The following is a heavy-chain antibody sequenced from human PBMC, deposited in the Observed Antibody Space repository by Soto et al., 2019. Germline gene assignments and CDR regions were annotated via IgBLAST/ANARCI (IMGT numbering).Heavy chain of an antibody. CDR1: VFSFTNHY. CDR3: VSAGVAGTLPGRYCDF. J-gene: IGHJ2*01. V-gene: IGHV3-72*01. D-gene: IGHD1-7*01. Sequence: EVQLVESGGGLVQPGGSLRLSWAASVFSFTNHYFDWVRQAPGKGLEWVGRDKTKAHASDKQYDAPVKGRFTVSKDESQNSFYLEMNSLKSPDTAVYYWVSAGVAGTLPGRYCDFWGRGTVVTVSS. CDR2: DKTKAHASDK.